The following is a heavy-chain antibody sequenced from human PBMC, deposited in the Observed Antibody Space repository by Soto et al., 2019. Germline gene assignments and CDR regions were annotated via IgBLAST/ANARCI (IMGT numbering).Heavy chain of an antibody. CDR2: ISYDGSTI. Sequence: QVQVVESGGVVVQPGRSLRLSCAASGFTFNSSAMHWLRQAPGKGVEWVACISYDGSTIYYIHSVKRRFTVSRDNSKNTLYLHMYSLRSEDTAVYSCAKGPWHRAHGHYFTYWGQGTLVTVSS. J-gene: IGHJ4*02. CDR3: AKGPWHRAHGHYFTY. CDR1: GFTFNSSA. V-gene: IGHV3-30*18. D-gene: IGHD5-12*01.